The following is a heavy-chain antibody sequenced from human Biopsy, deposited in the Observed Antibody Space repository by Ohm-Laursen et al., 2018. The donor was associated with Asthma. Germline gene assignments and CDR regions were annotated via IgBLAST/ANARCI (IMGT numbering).Heavy chain of an antibody. Sequence: TLSLTCSVSGGAIRTSGYYWGWIRQPPGKGLEWIGSMYYSGSAYYNPSLESRVTISVDTSKNQFSLKLSSVIAADTAVYFCARHQEAASYHYDGSIAYWGQGIPVTVSS. CDR3: ARHQEAASYHYDGSIAY. J-gene: IGHJ4*02. V-gene: IGHV4-39*01. CDR1: GGAIRTSGYY. CDR2: MYYSGSA. D-gene: IGHD3-22*01.